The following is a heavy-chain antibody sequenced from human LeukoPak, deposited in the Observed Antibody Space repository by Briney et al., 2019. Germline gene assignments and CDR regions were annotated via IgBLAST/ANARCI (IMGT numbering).Heavy chain of an antibody. D-gene: IGHD3-16*01. CDR3: ARVRGSLTNWFDP. CDR2: IYYSGST. Sequence: PSETLSLTCTVSGGSISSSSYYWGWIRQPPGKGLEWIGSIYYSGSTYYNPSLKSRVTISVDTSKNQFSLKLSSVTAADTAVYYCARVRGSLTNWFDPWGQGTLVTVSS. V-gene: IGHV4-39*01. CDR1: GGSISSSSYY. J-gene: IGHJ5*02.